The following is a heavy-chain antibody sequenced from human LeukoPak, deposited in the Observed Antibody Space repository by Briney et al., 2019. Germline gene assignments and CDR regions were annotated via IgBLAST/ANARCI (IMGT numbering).Heavy chain of an antibody. CDR1: GYTFTGYY. Sequence: ASVKVSVTASGYTFTGYYMHWVRQAPGQGLEWMGWINPNSGGTNYAQKFQGRVTMTRDTSISTAYMELSRLRSDDTAVYYCARALYCTNGVCYTGLDCWGEGTLVTVSS. CDR2: INPNSGGT. CDR3: ARALYCTNGVCYTGLDC. D-gene: IGHD2-8*01. J-gene: IGHJ1*01. V-gene: IGHV1-2*02.